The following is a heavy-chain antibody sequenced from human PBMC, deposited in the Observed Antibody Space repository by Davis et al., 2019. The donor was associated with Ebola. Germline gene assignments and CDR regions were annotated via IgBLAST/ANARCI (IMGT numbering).Heavy chain of an antibody. CDR3: AREAPYGMDV. Sequence: GESLKISCAASGFTVSSSYAMSWVRQAPGKGLEWVSAISGSGGSTYYADSVKGRFTISRDNAKNSLYLQMNSLRAEDTAVYYCAREAPYGMDVWGQGTTVTVSS. CDR2: ISGSGGST. J-gene: IGHJ6*02. CDR1: GFTVSSSYA. V-gene: IGHV3-23*01.